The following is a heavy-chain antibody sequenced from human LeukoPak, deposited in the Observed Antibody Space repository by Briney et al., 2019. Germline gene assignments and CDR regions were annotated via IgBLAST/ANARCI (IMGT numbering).Heavy chain of an antibody. V-gene: IGHV1-24*01. J-gene: IGHJ4*02. CDR2: FDPEDGET. CDR3: ATGRNEWELLPFWY. CDR1: GYTLTELS. Sequence: ASVTASCKVSGYTLTELSMHWVRQAPGKGLEWMGGFDPEDGETIYAQKFQGRVTMTEDTSTDTAYMELSSLRSEDTAVYYCATGRNEWELLPFWYWGQGTLVTVSS. D-gene: IGHD1-26*01.